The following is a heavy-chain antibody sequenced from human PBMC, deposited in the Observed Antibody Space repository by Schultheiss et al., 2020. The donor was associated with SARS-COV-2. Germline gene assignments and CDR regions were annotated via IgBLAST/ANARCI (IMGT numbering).Heavy chain of an antibody. Sequence: GGSLRLSCAASGFTFSSYGMHWVRQAPGKGLEWVAVTSYDGSNKYYADSVKGRFTISRDNSKNTLYLQMNSLRAEDTAVYYCAREALDAFDIWGQGTRVTVSS. J-gene: IGHJ3*02. CDR3: AREALDAFDI. CDR1: GFTFSSYG. CDR2: TSYDGSNK. V-gene: IGHV3-30*19.